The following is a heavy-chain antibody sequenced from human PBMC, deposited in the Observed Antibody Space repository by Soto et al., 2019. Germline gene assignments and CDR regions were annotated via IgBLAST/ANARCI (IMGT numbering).Heavy chain of an antibody. D-gene: IGHD3-3*01. Sequence: ASVKVSCKASGYTFTSYDINWVRQATGQGREWMGWMNPNSGNTGYAQKFQGRVTMTRNTSISTAYMELSSLRSEDTAAYYCARGSHNPSERITIFGVVIYYYYGMDVWGQGTTVTVSS. CDR1: GYTFTSYD. V-gene: IGHV1-8*01. J-gene: IGHJ6*02. CDR3: ARGSHNPSERITIFGVVIYYYYGMDV. CDR2: MNPNSGNT.